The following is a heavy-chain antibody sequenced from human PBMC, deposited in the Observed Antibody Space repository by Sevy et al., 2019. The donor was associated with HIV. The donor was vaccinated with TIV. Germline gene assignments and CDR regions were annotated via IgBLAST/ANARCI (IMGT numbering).Heavy chain of an antibody. CDR2: ISAYNGNT. CDR3: ARSYYDSSGYYYLLGDDAFDI. D-gene: IGHD3-22*01. CDR1: GYTFTSYG. Sequence: ASVKVSCKASGYTFTSYGISWVRQAPGQGLEWMGWISAYNGNTNYAQKLQGRVTMNTDTSTSTAYMEPRSLRSDDTAVYYCARSYYDSSGYYYLLGDDAFDIWGQGTMVTVSS. J-gene: IGHJ3*02. V-gene: IGHV1-18*04.